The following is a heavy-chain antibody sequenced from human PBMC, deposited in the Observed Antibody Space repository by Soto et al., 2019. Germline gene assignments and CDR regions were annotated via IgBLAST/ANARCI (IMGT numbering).Heavy chain of an antibody. CDR3: AKDAGRRLNYDFLFVNYYGMDV. D-gene: IGHD3-3*01. V-gene: IGHV3-30*18. Sequence: GGSLRLSCAASGFTFSSYGMHWVRQAPGKGLEWVAVISYDGSNKYYADSVKGRFTISRDNSKNTRYLQMNSLRAEDTAVYYCAKDAGRRLNYDFLFVNYYGMDVWGQGTTVTVSS. CDR2: ISYDGSNK. J-gene: IGHJ6*02. CDR1: GFTFSSYG.